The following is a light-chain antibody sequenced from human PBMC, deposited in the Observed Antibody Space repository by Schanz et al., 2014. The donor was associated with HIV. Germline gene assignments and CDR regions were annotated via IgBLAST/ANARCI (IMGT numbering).Light chain of an antibody. CDR3: QQYGNWPPYT. CDR1: QSVSSY. CDR2: GAS. V-gene: IGKV3-15*01. Sequence: EIVMTQSPATLSVSPGERATLSCRASQSVSSYLAWYQQEPGQAPRLLIYGASTRATGIPARFSGSGSGTDFTLTISSLQSEDFAVYYCQQYGNWPPYTFGQGTKLEIK. J-gene: IGKJ2*01.